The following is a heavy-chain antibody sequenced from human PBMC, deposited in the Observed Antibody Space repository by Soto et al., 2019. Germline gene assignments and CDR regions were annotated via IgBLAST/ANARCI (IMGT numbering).Heavy chain of an antibody. D-gene: IGHD1-26*01. V-gene: IGHV4-34*01. CDR1: GGSFSGYY. CDR3: ARTIVGATFWYFDL. J-gene: IGHJ2*01. Sequence: SETLSLTCAVYGGSFSGYYWSWIRQPPGKGLEWIGEINHSGSTNYNPSLKSRVTISVDTSKNQFSLKLSSVTAADTAVYYCARTIVGATFWYFDLWGRGTLVTVSS. CDR2: INHSGST.